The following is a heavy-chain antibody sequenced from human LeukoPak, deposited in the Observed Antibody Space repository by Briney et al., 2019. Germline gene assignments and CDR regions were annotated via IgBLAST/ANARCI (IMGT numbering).Heavy chain of an antibody. CDR2: TSSSDAGT. D-gene: IGHD2-21*01. J-gene: IGHJ4*02. CDR1: GFTFDDYT. CDR3: ARAPVTSCRGAYCYPFDY. Sequence: GGSLRLSCAASGFTFDDYTMHWVRQAPGKGLEWVSATSSSDAGTYYADSVRGRFTISRDNSKNTLYLQMNSLRLEDAAVYFCARAPVTSCRGAYCYPFDYWGQGTQVTVSS. V-gene: IGHV3-23*01.